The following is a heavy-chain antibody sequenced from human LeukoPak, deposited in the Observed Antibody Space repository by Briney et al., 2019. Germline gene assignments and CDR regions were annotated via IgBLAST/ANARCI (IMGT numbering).Heavy chain of an antibody. CDR1: GYTFTSYG. Sequence: SVKVSCKASGYTFTSYGISWVRQAPGQGLEWMGWISAYNGNTNYAQKLQGRVTMTTDTSTSTAYMELRSLRSDDTAVYYCARDHCSGTSCYGDFDYWGQGTLVTVSS. CDR3: ARDHCSGTSCYGDFDY. D-gene: IGHD2-2*01. CDR2: ISAYNGNT. J-gene: IGHJ4*02. V-gene: IGHV1-18*01.